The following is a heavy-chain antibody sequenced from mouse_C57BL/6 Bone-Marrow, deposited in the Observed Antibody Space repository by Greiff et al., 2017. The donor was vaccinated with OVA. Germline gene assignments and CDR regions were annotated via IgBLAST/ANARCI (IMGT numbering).Heavy chain of an antibody. V-gene: IGHV5-9*01. CDR2: ISGGGGNT. CDR3: ARDGYYPYYFDY. J-gene: IGHJ2*01. D-gene: IGHD2-3*01. CDR1: GFTFSSYT. Sequence: EVQVVESGGGLVKPGGSLKLSCAASGFTFSSYTMSWVRQTPVKRLEWVATISGGGGNTYYPDSVKGRFTISRDNAKNTLYLQMSSLRSEDTALYYCARDGYYPYYFDYWGQGTTLTVSS.